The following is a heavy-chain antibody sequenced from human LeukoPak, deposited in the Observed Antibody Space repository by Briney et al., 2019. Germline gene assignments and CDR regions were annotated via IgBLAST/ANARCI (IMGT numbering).Heavy chain of an antibody. Sequence: SETLSLTCALHLVSFRAHYWSLLRQSPGKGLEWIGETNPGGQTNYNPSLKSRVTISVDTSKNQFSLKLSSVTAADTAVYYCVSQNTNPPLTIFGVVIRHFDYWGQGTLVTVSS. V-gene: IGHV4-34*01. CDR1: LVSFRAHY. CDR3: VSQNTNPPLTIFGVVIRHFDY. J-gene: IGHJ4*02. CDR2: TNPGGQT. D-gene: IGHD3-3*01.